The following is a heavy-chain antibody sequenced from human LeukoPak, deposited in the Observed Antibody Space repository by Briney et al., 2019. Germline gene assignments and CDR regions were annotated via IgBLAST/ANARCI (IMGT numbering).Heavy chain of an antibody. D-gene: IGHD3-3*01. CDR2: IYYSGST. V-gene: IGHV4-31*03. CDR3: AREGPRFLEWLTN. CDR1: GGSIGSGGYY. Sequence: SETLSLTCTVSGGSIGSGGYYWSWIRQHPGKGLEWIGYIYYSGSTYYNPSLKSRVTISVDTSKNQFSLKLSSVTAADTAVYYCAREGPRFLEWLTNWGQGTLVTVSS. J-gene: IGHJ4*02.